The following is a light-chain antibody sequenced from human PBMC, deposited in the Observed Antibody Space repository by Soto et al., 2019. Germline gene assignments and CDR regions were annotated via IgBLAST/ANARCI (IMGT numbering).Light chain of an antibody. CDR1: QSVSNNY. CDR2: GAS. CDR3: QQYGSSPLT. J-gene: IGKJ4*01. V-gene: IGKV3-20*01. Sequence: EIVLTPSPGTLSLSPGERANLSCRASQSVSNNYLAWYQQKPGQAPRLLIYGASNRATGIPDRFSGSGSGTDFTLTISRLEPEDSAVYYCQQYGSSPLTFGGGTKVDIK.